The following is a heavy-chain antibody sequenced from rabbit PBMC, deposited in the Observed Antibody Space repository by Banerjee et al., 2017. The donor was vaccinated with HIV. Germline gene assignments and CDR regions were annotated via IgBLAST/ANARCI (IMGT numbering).Heavy chain of an antibody. D-gene: IGHD4-1*01. CDR1: GFDFSSYW. V-gene: IGHV1S45*01. CDR2: IYGGSSGST. CDR3: ARDLAGVIGWNFNL. Sequence: AQLEESGGDLVKPEGSLKLSCKASGFDFSSYWMSWVRQAPGKGLEWIACIYGGSSGSTAYATWAKGRFTISKTSSTTVTLQMTSLTAADTATYFCARDLAGVIGWNFNLWGPGTLVTVS. J-gene: IGHJ4*01.